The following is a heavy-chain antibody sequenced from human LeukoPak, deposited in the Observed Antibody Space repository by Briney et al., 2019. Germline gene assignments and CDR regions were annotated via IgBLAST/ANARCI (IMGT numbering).Heavy chain of an antibody. CDR1: GYSISSGYH. CDR2: IYHSGST. Sequence: PSETLSLTCTVSGYSISSGYHWGWIRQSPGKGLEWIGNIYHSGSTYYNPSLKSRVTISVDTSKNHFSLKLSSVTATDTAVYYCARVFPSPLDYWGQGTLVTVSS. J-gene: IGHJ4*02. CDR3: ARVFPSPLDY. V-gene: IGHV4-38-2*02.